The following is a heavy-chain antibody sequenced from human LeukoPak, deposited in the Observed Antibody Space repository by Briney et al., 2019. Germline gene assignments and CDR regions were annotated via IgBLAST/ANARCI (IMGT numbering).Heavy chain of an antibody. CDR2: INPNSGGT. D-gene: IGHD6-13*01. Sequence: ASVKVSCKASGYTFTGYYMHWVRQAPGQGLEWMGRINPNSGGTNYAQKFQARVTMTRDTSISTAYMELSRLRSDDTAVYYCARDSYSSSWYWEDYWGQGTLVTVSS. J-gene: IGHJ4*02. CDR3: ARDSYSSSWYWEDY. V-gene: IGHV1-2*06. CDR1: GYTFTGYY.